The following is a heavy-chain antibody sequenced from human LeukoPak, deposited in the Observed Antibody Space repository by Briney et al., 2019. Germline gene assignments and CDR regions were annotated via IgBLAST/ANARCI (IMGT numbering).Heavy chain of an antibody. Sequence: GEPLTFSCMGSGYSFTSYWIGWVRQVRPQGLEWMGIIYPGTSDTRSRTSFHGQVTISGDKSIGAAYLQWSSLKVSDTAMYYCARPLHSSSYSDAFDIWGEGTMVTVSS. D-gene: IGHD2-2*02. J-gene: IGHJ3*02. CDR1: GYSFTSYW. CDR3: ARPLHSSSYSDAFDI. CDR2: IYPGTSDT. V-gene: IGHV5-51*01.